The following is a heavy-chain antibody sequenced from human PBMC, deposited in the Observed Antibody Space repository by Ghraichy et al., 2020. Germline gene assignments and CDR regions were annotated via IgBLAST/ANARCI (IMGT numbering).Heavy chain of an antibody. J-gene: IGHJ6*02. Sequence: SVKVSCKASGGPFDSYTITWVRQAPGQGLEWMGRIIPILNLRNYTQNLEGRATITADSSTRTSYLELSGLTADDTAVYYCSGTYGSGIYYIDVWGQGTTVIVTS. V-gene: IGHV1-69*02. CDR3: SGTYGSGIYYIDV. CDR2: IIPILNLR. CDR1: GGPFDSYT. D-gene: IGHD3-10*01.